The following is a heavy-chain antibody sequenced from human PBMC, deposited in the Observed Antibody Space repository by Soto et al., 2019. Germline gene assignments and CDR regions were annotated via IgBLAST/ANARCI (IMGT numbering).Heavy chain of an antibody. CDR1: GYSIGSGYY. D-gene: IGHD6-6*01. Sequence: KTSETLSLTCAVSGYSIGSGYYWGWIRQPPGKGLEWIGSIYHSGNTHYNPSLKSRVIISVDTSKNRFSLRLSSVTAADTAAYYCAREYSSSSGYFDYWGQGTRVTVLL. V-gene: IGHV4-38-2*02. CDR3: AREYSSSSGYFDY. J-gene: IGHJ4*02. CDR2: IYHSGNT.